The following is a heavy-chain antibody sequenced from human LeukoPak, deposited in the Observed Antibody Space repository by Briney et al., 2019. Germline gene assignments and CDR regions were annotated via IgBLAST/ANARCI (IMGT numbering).Heavy chain of an antibody. CDR2: IYYSGSA. V-gene: IGHV4-61*08. Sequence: SETLSLTCTVSGGSLNSGGNYWSWIRQPPGKGLEWIAYIYYSGSANYNPSLKSRVTISIDTSKNQFSPKLSPVTAGDTAVYYCARDSSCSGGTCYDTWGQGTLVTVSS. CDR1: GGSLNSGGNY. CDR3: ARDSSCSGGTCYDT. D-gene: IGHD2-15*01. J-gene: IGHJ5*02.